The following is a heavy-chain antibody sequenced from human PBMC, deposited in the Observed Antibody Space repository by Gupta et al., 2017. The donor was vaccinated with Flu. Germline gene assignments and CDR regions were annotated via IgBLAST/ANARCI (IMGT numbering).Heavy chain of an antibody. CDR2: ITASGAST. J-gene: IGHJ4*01. CDR3: AKDVVRESDGYYLDS. D-gene: IGHD3-10*01. Sequence: EVELLESGGGLAQPGGSLRLSCAASGFTFGSYAMSWVRQAPGKGLEWVSAITASGASTFYADSVKGRFTISRDNSKNTLYLHMSSLRADDTAVYYCAKDVVRESDGYYLDSWGHGTLVTVSS. CDR1: GFTFGSYA. V-gene: IGHV3-23*01.